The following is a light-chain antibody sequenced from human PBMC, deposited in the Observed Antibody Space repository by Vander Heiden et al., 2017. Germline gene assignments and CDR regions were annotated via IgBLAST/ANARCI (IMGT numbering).Light chain of an antibody. V-gene: IGKV2-28*01. Sequence: DIVMTQSPLSLPVTPGEPASISCRSSQSLLHSNGYNYLDWYLQKPGQSPQLLIYLGYNRASGVPDRFSGSGSGTDFTLKISRVEAEDVGVYYCRQGLQTPLTFGGRTKVEIK. CDR1: QSLLHSNGYNY. CDR2: LGY. CDR3: RQGLQTPLT. J-gene: IGKJ4*01.